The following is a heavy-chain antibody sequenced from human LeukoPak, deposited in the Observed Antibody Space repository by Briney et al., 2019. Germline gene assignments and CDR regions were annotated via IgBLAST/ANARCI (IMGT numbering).Heavy chain of an antibody. V-gene: IGHV3-23*01. Sequence: AGGSLRLSCAASGFTFSSYAMSWVRQAPGKGPEWVSAISRSGGSTYYADSVKGRFTISRDTSTNILYLQMNNLRAEDRAVYYCARVVVYVVLGEVVTGGWFDPWGPGTQVTVSS. CDR2: ISRSGGST. CDR3: ARVVVYVVLGEVVTGGWFDP. CDR1: GFTFSSYA. J-gene: IGHJ5*02. D-gene: IGHD3-16*01.